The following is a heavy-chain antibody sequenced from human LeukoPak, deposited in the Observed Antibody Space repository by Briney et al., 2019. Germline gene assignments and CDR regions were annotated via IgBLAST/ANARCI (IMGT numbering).Heavy chain of an antibody. J-gene: IGHJ6*03. CDR3: ARDSVFKYCGVDYYYYYMDV. CDR1: VGSLSSGGYY. D-gene: IGHD3-3*01. V-gene: IGHV4-31*03. Sequence: SQALSLTCTVSVGSLSSGGYYWSGSRQHPGKGLEWIGYIYYSGSTYYNLSLKSRVNISVDTSKTQFSLKLSSVTAADTAVYYCARDSVFKYCGVDYYYYYMDVWGKGTTVTVSS. CDR2: IYYSGST.